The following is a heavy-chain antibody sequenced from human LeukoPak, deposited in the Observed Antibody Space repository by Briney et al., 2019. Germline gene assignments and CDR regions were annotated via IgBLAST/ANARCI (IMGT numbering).Heavy chain of an antibody. V-gene: IGHV4-34*01. CDR1: GGSFSGYY. CDR3: ARNQLRRRYYYYGMDV. D-gene: IGHD5-24*01. Sequence: SETLSLTCAVYGGSFSGYYWSWIRQPPGKGLEWIGEINHSGSTNYNPSLKRRVTISVDTSKTQFSLKLSSVTAADTAVYYCARNQLRRRYYYYGMDVWGKGTTVTVSS. CDR2: INHSGST. J-gene: IGHJ6*04.